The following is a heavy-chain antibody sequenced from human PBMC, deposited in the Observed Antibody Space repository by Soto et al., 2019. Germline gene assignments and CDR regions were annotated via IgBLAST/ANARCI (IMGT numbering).Heavy chain of an antibody. CDR2: FYTSGST. Sequence: PSETLSLTCTVSGASISSYYWSWIRQPAGKGLEWIGRFYTSGSTNYSPSLKSRVTMSVDTSKNQFFLKLNSVTAADTVVYYCAREMMAATGRFDSWGQGTLVTVSS. V-gene: IGHV4-4*07. D-gene: IGHD1-26*01. J-gene: IGHJ5*01. CDR3: AREMMAATGRFDS. CDR1: GASISSYY.